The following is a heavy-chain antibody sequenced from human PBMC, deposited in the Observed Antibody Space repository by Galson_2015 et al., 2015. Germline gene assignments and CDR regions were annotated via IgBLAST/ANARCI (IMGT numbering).Heavy chain of an antibody. CDR2: INDSGDRT. D-gene: IGHD2-2*01. Sequence: SLRLSCAASGFTFSTYAMSWVRQAPGKGLEWVSSINDSGDRTYYADSVKGRSTISRDNSKTTVYLQMNSLRAEDTAVYYCARPMVVVPGGLSHYYYYPLDVWGQGTTVTVSS. CDR1: GFTFSTYA. V-gene: IGHV3-23*01. J-gene: IGHJ6*02. CDR3: ARPMVVVPGGLSHYYYYPLDV.